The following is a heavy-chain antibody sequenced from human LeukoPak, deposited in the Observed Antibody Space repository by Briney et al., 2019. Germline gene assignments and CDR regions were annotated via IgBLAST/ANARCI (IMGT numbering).Heavy chain of an antibody. Sequence: SQTLSLTRTVSGGSISSGSYYWSWIRQPAGKGLEWIGRIYTSGSTNYNPSLKSRVTISVDTSKNQFSLKLSSVTAADTAVYYCARGRAHDSSGIPLDYWGQGTLVTVSS. D-gene: IGHD3-22*01. CDR3: ARGRAHDSSGIPLDY. CDR1: GGSISSGSYY. CDR2: IYTSGST. J-gene: IGHJ4*02. V-gene: IGHV4-61*02.